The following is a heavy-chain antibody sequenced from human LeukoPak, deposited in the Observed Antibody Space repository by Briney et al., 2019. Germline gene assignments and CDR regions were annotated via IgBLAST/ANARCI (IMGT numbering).Heavy chain of an antibody. CDR1: GGSISSYY. CDR3: ARLRPFEQQLGFDP. Sequence: NPSETLSLTCTVSGGSISSYYWSWIRQPAGKGLEWIGRIYTSGSTNYNPSLKSRVTISVDTSKNQFSLKLSSVTAADTAVYYCARLRPFEQQLGFDPWGQGTLVTVSS. D-gene: IGHD6-13*01. CDR2: IYTSGST. V-gene: IGHV4-4*07. J-gene: IGHJ5*02.